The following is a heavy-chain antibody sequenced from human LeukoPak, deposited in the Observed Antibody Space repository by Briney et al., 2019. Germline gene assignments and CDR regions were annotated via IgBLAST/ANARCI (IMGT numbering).Heavy chain of an antibody. CDR2: ISSSTIYT. V-gene: IGHV3-21*01. Sequence: GGSLRLSCAASGFTFSSYSMNWVRQAPGKGLEWVSSISSSTIYTYYADSVKGRFTISRDNAKNSLYLQMNSLRAEDTAVYYCARGGSGNWNAPFDYWGQGTLVTVSS. D-gene: IGHD1-1*01. J-gene: IGHJ4*02. CDR1: GFTFSSYS. CDR3: ARGGSGNWNAPFDY.